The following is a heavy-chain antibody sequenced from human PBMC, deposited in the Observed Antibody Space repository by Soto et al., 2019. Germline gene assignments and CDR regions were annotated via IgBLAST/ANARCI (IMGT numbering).Heavy chain of an antibody. CDR3: AKDSVRGLRKTNKGWFDP. CDR2: ISYDGSNK. V-gene: IGHV3-30*18. J-gene: IGHJ5*02. CDR1: GFTFSSYG. D-gene: IGHD4-17*01. Sequence: PGGSLRLSCAASGFTFSSYGMHWVRQAPDKGLEWVAVISYDGSNKYYADSVKGRFTISRDNSKNTLYLQMNSLRAEDTAVYYCAKDSVRGLRKTNKGWFDPWGQGTLVTVSS.